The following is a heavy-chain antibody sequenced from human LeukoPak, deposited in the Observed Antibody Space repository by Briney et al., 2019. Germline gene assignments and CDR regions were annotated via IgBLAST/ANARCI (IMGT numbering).Heavy chain of an antibody. CDR1: GGSFSGYY. Sequence: PSETLSLTCAVYGGSFSGYYWSWIRQPPGKGLEWIGEINHSGSTNYNPSLKSRVTISVDTSKNQLSLKLSSVTAADTAVYYCARAPLRYFDWSPDWFDPWGQGTLVTVSS. J-gene: IGHJ5*02. CDR2: INHSGST. V-gene: IGHV4-34*01. CDR3: ARAPLRYFDWSPDWFDP. D-gene: IGHD3-9*01.